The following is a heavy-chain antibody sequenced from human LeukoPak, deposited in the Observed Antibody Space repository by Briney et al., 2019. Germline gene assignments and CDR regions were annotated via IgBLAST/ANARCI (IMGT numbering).Heavy chain of an antibody. Sequence: SETLSLTCTVSGYSISSGYYWGWIRQPPGRGLEWIGIIYQSASTYYNPSHKSRVTISVDTSKNQFSLKLSSVTAADTAVYYCARDADYYDSSGYSLFDYWGQGTLVTVSS. D-gene: IGHD3-22*01. CDR1: GYSISSGYY. CDR3: ARDADYYDSSGYSLFDY. J-gene: IGHJ4*02. CDR2: IYQSAST. V-gene: IGHV4-38-2*02.